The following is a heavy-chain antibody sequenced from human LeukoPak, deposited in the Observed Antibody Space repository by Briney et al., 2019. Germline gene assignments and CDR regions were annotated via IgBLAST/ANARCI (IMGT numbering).Heavy chain of an antibody. D-gene: IGHD5-18*01. CDR3: ARDGDSYGYGIDY. V-gene: IGHV3-30*03. J-gene: IGHJ4*02. Sequence: PGRSLRLSCAASGFTFSNYGMHWVRQAPGKGLEWVAVISFDGSNKYYADSVKGRFTISRDNSKNTLYLQMNSLRAEDTAIYYCARDGDSYGYGIDYWGQGTLVTVSP. CDR2: ISFDGSNK. CDR1: GFTFSNYG.